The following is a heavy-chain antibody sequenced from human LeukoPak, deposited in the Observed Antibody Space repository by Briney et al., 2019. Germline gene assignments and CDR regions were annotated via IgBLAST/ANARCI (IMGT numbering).Heavy chain of an antibody. CDR1: GGSIRSHH. V-gene: IGHV4-59*11. CDR2: TFYTGAT. Sequence: PSETLSLTCTVSGGSIRSHHWTWIRQAPGKGLEWIGYTFYTGATYYNPSLRSRVTISIDTSKNQFSLKVTSVTTADTAVYSCAKRDRGGWFDPWGQGTLVTVSS. J-gene: IGHJ5*02. CDR3: AKRDRGGWFDP. D-gene: IGHD1-1*01.